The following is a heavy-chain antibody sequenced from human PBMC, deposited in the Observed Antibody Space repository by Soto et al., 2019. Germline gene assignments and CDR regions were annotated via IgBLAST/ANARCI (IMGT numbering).Heavy chain of an antibody. V-gene: IGHV4-59*01. CDR1: GGSISSYY. CDR3: ARERDSNFLNYFDY. J-gene: IGHJ4*02. CDR2: IYYSGST. D-gene: IGHD4-4*01. Sequence: XGTLTLTCTVSGGSISSYYWSWIRQPPGKGLEWIGYIYYSGSTNYNPSLKSRVTISVDTSKNQFSLKLSSVTAADTAVYYCARERDSNFLNYFDYWGQGTLVTVSS.